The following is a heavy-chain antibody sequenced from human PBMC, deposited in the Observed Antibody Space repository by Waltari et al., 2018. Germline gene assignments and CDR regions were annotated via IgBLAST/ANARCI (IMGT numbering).Heavy chain of an antibody. J-gene: IGHJ4*02. CDR3: ARGGPYYYDSSPPVY. CDR1: GGTFSSYA. D-gene: IGHD3-22*01. CDR2: IIPSFVTA. Sequence: QVQLVQSGAEVKKPGSSVKVSCKASGGTFSSYAISWLRQAPGQGLEWMGGIIPSFVTANYAQKVQGRVTITADESTSTAYMELSSLRAEDTAVYYCARGGPYYYDSSPPVYWGQGTLVTVSS. V-gene: IGHV1-69*01.